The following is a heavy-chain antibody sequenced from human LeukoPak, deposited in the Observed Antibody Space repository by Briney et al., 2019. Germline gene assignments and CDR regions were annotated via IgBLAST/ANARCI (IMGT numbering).Heavy chain of an antibody. V-gene: IGHV1-69*13. D-gene: IGHD2-21*01. CDR3: AISPRHIFPTPRFGDAFDI. CDR2: IIPIFGTA. CDR1: GYMFSNFFSSYG. J-gene: IGHJ3*02. Sequence: SVKVSCKASGYMFSNFFSSYGITWVRQAPGQGLEWMGGIIPIFGTANYAQKFQGRVTITADESTSTAYMELSSLRSEDTAVYYCAISPRHIFPTPRFGDAFDIWGQGTMVTVSS.